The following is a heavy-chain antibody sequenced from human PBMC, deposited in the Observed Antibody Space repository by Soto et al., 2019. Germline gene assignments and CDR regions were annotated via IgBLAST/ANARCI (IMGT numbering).Heavy chain of an antibody. Sequence: LRLSCAASGFTFSSYAMHWVRQAPGKGLEWVAVISYDGSNKYYADSVKGRFTISRDNSKNTLYLQMNSLRAEDTAVYYCARDCSSTSCPTYGMDVWGQGTTVTVSS. J-gene: IGHJ6*02. CDR2: ISYDGSNK. CDR1: GFTFSSYA. CDR3: ARDCSSTSCPTYGMDV. V-gene: IGHV3-30-3*01. D-gene: IGHD2-2*01.